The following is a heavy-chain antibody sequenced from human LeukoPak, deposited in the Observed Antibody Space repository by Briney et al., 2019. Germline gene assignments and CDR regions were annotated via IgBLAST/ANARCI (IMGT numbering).Heavy chain of an antibody. CDR2: ISSGSSYI. V-gene: IGHV3-21*06. D-gene: IGHD3-22*01. CDR1: GFTFGTYK. J-gene: IGHJ6*02. Sequence: GGSLSPSCAASGFTFGTYKINWVRQAPGKGLEWVSSISSGSSYIEYADSVKGRFTSSRDNARNSAYLQMNSLRVEDTAVYYCARGDSSGDPYGMGVWGQGTTVTVSS. CDR3: ARGDSSGDPYGMGV.